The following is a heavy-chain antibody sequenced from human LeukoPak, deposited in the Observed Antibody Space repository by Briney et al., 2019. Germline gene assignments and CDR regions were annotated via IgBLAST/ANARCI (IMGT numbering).Heavy chain of an antibody. V-gene: IGHV4-39*01. J-gene: IGHJ4*02. CDR2: IYYSGST. Sequence: SETLSLTCTVSGGSISGSSYYWGWIRQPPGKGLEWIGSIYYSGSTYYNPSLQSRVTISLVSSKNQFSLRLSSVTAADTALYYCARHADDYSNPLDYWGQGTPVTVSS. CDR1: GGSISGSSYY. D-gene: IGHD4-11*01. CDR3: ARHADDYSNPLDY.